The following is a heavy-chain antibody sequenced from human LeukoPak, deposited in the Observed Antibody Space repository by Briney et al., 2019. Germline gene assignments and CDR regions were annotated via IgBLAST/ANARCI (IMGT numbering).Heavy chain of an antibody. Sequence: SETLSLTCTVSGGSISSGSYYWSWIRQPAGKGLEWIGRIYTSGSTNYNPSLKSRVTISVDTSKNQFSLKLSSVTAADTAVYYCARDRDGGSSSPSSDYYYYMDVWGKGTTVTVSS. D-gene: IGHD6-6*01. J-gene: IGHJ6*03. CDR1: GGSISSGSYY. V-gene: IGHV4-61*02. CDR2: IYTSGST. CDR3: ARDRDGGSSSPSSDYYYYMDV.